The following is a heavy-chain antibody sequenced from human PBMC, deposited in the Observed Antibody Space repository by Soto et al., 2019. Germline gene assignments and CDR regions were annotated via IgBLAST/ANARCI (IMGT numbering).Heavy chain of an antibody. V-gene: IGHV1-18*04. CDR3: ARYGYSSGWYLGTGMDV. Sequence: QVQLVQSGAEVKKPGASLKVSCQASGYSFSDDGIAWVRQAPGQGLAWVGWISTYNGNTNYAQKFQGRVTMTTDTSANTAYMELRSLRSDDTAMYYCARYGYSSGWYLGTGMDVWGHGTPVTVSS. D-gene: IGHD6-19*01. CDR1: GYSFSDDG. CDR2: ISTYNGNT. J-gene: IGHJ6*02.